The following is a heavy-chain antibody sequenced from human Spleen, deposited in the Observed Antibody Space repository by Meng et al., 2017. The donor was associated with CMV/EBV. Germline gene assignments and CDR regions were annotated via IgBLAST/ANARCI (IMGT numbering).Heavy chain of an antibody. D-gene: IGHD3-3*01. CDR1: GFTFSNHA. J-gene: IGHJ6*02. CDR2: INYSGST. V-gene: IGHV4-34*01. CDR3: ASKYDFWSGYYSLPVFGMDV. Sequence: GSLRLSCAASGFTFSNHAMSWIRQPPGKGLEWIGEINYSGSTNYNPSLKSRVTISIDTSDQQFSLKLTSVTAADTAVYYCASKYDFWSGYYSLPVFGMDVWGQGTTVTVSS.